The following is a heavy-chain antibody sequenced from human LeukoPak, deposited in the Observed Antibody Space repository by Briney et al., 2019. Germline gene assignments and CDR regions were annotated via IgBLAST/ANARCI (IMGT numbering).Heavy chain of an antibody. CDR2: ISGSGGST. CDR3: AKDPTYYYDSSGVTPGYFDY. V-gene: IGHV3-23*01. CDR1: GFTCSSYA. J-gene: IGHJ4*02. Sequence: GGSLRLSCAASGFTCSSYAMSWVRQAPGKGLEWVSAISGSGGSTYYADCVKGRFTISRDNSKNTLYLQMNSLRAEDTAVYYCAKDPTYYYDSSGVTPGYFDYWGQGTLVTVSS. D-gene: IGHD3-22*01.